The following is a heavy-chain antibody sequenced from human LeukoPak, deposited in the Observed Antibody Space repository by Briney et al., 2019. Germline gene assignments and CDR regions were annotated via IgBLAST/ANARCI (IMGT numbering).Heavy chain of an antibody. Sequence: GGSLRLSCAASGFTFSSYWMGWVRQAPGKGLEWVANIKQDGSEKYYVDSVKGRFTISRDNAKNSLYLQMNSLRAEDTAVYYCARERGKLAGRIQLWLGALDMWGQGTMVTVSS. CDR2: IKQDGSEK. D-gene: IGHD5-18*01. J-gene: IGHJ3*02. V-gene: IGHV3-7*03. CDR3: ARERGKLAGRIQLWLGALDM. CDR1: GFTFSSYW.